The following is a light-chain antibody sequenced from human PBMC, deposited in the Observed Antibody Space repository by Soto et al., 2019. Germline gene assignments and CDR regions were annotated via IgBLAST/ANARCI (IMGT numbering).Light chain of an antibody. CDR3: AVWDDSLNGVV. Sequence: QSVLTQPPSVSEXXXXXXXXSCSGSRSNVGNNAVNWYQQLPGKAPKLLIYYDDLLPSGVSDRFSGSKSGTSASLAISGLQSEDEADYYCAVWDDSLNGVVFGGGTKVTVL. CDR1: RSNVGNNA. V-gene: IGLV1-36*01. J-gene: IGLJ3*02. CDR2: YDD.